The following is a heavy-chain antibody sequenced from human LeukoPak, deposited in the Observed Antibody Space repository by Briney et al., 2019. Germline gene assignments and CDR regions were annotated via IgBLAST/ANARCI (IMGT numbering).Heavy chain of an antibody. V-gene: IGHV3-48*03. CDR1: GFTFSSYE. Sequence: GGSLRLSCAASGFTFSSYEMNWVRQAPGKGLEWVSYISSSGSTIYYADSVKGRFTISRDNAKNSLYLQMNTLRAEDTAVYSCARDPGIWFGDYWGQGTLVTVSS. D-gene: IGHD3-10*01. CDR2: ISSSGSTI. CDR3: ARDPGIWFGDY. J-gene: IGHJ4*02.